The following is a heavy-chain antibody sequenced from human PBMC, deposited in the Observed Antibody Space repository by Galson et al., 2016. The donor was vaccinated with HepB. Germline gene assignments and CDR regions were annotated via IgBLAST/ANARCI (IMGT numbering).Heavy chain of an antibody. CDR2: ISNSGSTT. Sequence: SLRLSCAASGFTFNTYAMSWVRQAPGKGLEWVSAISNSGSTTYYAGSVKGRFAISRDNSKNTLYLQMNSLRVEDTALYYCAKEFVATGAVVGDYWGQGTLVTVSS. D-gene: IGHD2-21*01. J-gene: IGHJ4*02. V-gene: IGHV3-23*01. CDR1: GFTFNTYA. CDR3: AKEFVATGAVVGDY.